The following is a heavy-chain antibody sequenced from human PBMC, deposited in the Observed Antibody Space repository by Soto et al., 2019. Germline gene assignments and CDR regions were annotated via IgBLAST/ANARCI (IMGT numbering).Heavy chain of an antibody. V-gene: IGHV3-53*01. CDR1: WFTVISNY. Sequence: GGSLRLSCASSWFTVISNYMSWVRQAPGKGLEWVSVIYSGGSTYYADSVKGRFTISRDNSKNTLYLQMNSLRAEDTAVYYCASLPPPDYGDYDWFDPWGQGTLVTVSS. CDR3: ASLPPPDYGDYDWFDP. J-gene: IGHJ5*02. CDR2: IYSGGST. D-gene: IGHD4-17*01.